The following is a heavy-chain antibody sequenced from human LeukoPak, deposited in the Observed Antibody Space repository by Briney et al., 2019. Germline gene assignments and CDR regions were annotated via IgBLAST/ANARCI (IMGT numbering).Heavy chain of an antibody. CDR2: IYYTGIT. J-gene: IGHJ4*02. Sequence: PSETLSLTCTVSGGSITSNTYYWGWIRQPPGKGLEWIGFIYYTGITYFSPSLKSRVTVSEDTSKNQLSLKLSSVTAADTAVYYCARHASMSAFDYWGQGTLVTVSS. CDR3: ARHASMSAFDY. V-gene: IGHV4-39*01. CDR1: GGSITSNTYY. D-gene: IGHD6-25*01.